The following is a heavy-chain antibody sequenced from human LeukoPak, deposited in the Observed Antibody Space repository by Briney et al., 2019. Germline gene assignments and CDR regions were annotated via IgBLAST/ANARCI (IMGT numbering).Heavy chain of an antibody. D-gene: IGHD5-24*01. Sequence: PSETLSLTCAVYGGSFSGYYWSWIRQPPGKGLEWIGEINHSGSTNYNPSLKSRVTISVDTSKNQFSLKLSSVTAADTAVYYWASGDGYKIDYWGQGTLVTVSS. CDR1: GGSFSGYY. CDR2: INHSGST. V-gene: IGHV4-34*01. J-gene: IGHJ4*02. CDR3: ASGDGYKIDY.